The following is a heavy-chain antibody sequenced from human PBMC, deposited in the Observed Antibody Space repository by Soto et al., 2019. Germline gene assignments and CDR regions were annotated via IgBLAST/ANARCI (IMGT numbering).Heavy chain of an antibody. CDR3: ARWTLLKYCSSTSCYQMNGAFDY. J-gene: IGHJ4*02. CDR2: INHSGST. V-gene: IGHV4-34*01. Sequence: ASETLSLTCAVYGGSFSGYYWSWIRQPPGKGLEWIGEINHSGSTNYNPSLKSRVTISVDTSKNQFSLKLSSVTAADTAVYYCARWTLLKYCSSTSCYQMNGAFDYWGQGTLVTVSS. CDR1: GGSFSGYY. D-gene: IGHD2-2*01.